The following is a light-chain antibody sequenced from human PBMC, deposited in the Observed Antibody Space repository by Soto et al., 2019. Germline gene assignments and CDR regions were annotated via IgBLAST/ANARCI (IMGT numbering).Light chain of an antibody. CDR1: PSVTNY. V-gene: IGKV3-11*01. Sequence: VMTQSPATLSLSPGERATLSCRASPSVTNYLAWYQQKPGQPPRLLIYGAFNRAAGIPARFSGSGSGTDFTLTISSLEPEDSAVYYCQQRNIWPPVTFGQVTRLAIK. J-gene: IGKJ5*01. CDR2: GAF. CDR3: QQRNIWPPVT.